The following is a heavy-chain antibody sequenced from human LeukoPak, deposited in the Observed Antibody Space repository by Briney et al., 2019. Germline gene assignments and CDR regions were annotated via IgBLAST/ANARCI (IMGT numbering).Heavy chain of an antibody. CDR2: IIPLFGTA. J-gene: IGHJ4*02. V-gene: IGHV1-69*05. CDR1: GGTFSSYA. D-gene: IGHD4-11*01. CDR3: ARDHYSNYDGFDY. Sequence: ASVKVSCKASGGTFSSYAISLVRQAPGQGLEWMGRIIPLFGTANYAQKFQDRVTITTDESTSTAYMELSSLRSEDTAMYYCARDHYSNYDGFDYGGQGTLVTVSS.